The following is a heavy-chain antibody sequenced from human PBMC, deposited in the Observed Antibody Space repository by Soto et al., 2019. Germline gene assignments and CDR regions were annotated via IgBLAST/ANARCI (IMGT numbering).Heavy chain of an antibody. V-gene: IGHV4-39*01. CDR2: IYYSGST. CDR3: ARHAGRWLQFSYYYYGMDV. D-gene: IGHD5-12*01. J-gene: IGHJ6*02. Sequence: PSETLSLTFTVSGGSISSSSYYWGWIRQPPGKGLEWIGSIYYSGSTYYNPSLKSRVTISVDTSKNQFSLKLSSVTAADTAVYYCARHAGRWLQFSYYYYGMDVWGQGTTVTVSS. CDR1: GGSISSSSYY.